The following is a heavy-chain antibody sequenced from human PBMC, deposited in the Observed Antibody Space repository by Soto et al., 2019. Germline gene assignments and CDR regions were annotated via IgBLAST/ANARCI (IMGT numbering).Heavy chain of an antibody. Sequence: QVQLVESGGGVVQPGRSLRLSCAASGFTFSSYGMHWVRQAPGKGLEWVAVIWYDGSNKYYADSVKGRFTISRDNSKNPLYLQMNSLRAEDTAVYYCARAEDYGDYEGLFAYWGQGTLVTVSS. J-gene: IGHJ4*02. D-gene: IGHD4-17*01. CDR1: GFTFSSYG. CDR2: IWYDGSNK. CDR3: ARAEDYGDYEGLFAY. V-gene: IGHV3-33*01.